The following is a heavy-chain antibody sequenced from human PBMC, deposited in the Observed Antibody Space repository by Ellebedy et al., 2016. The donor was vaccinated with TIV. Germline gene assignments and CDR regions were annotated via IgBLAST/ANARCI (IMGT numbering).Heavy chain of an antibody. CDR1: GFTFSDYA. CDR3: ARDRLAHPDY. J-gene: IGHJ4*02. D-gene: IGHD6-6*01. CDR2: ITSSGSAI. V-gene: IGHV3-11*04. Sequence: GGSLRLSCAASGFTFSDYAMSWIRQAPGKGLEWVSYITSSGSAIYYADSVKGRFTISRDNAKNSLYLQMNSLRAEDTAVYYCARDRLAHPDYWGQGTLVTVSS.